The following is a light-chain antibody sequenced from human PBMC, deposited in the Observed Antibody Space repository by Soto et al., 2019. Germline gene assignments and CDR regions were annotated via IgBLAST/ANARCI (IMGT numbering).Light chain of an antibody. J-gene: IGKJ2*01. CDR1: QSVSSN. CDR2: GAS. V-gene: IGKV3-15*01. Sequence: EIVMTQSPATLSVSPGERATLSCRASQSVSSNLAWYQQKPGQAPRLLIYGASTRATGIPARFSGSGSGTEFTLTISSLQSEDVAFYYCQQYNNWPRTSGQGTKLEIK. CDR3: QQYNNWPRT.